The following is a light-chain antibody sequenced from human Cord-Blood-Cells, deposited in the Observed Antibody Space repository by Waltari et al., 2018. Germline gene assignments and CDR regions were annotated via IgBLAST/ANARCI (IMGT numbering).Light chain of an antibody. CDR2: AAS. Sequence: DIQMTQSPPSLSPAVGDRDTPTCRASQGISNYLAWYQQKPWKVPKLLIYAASTLQPGVPSRFSGSGSGTDFTLTISSLQPEDVATYYCQKYNSAPFTFGPGTKVDIK. CDR3: QKYNSAPFT. CDR1: QGISNY. V-gene: IGKV1-27*01. J-gene: IGKJ3*01.